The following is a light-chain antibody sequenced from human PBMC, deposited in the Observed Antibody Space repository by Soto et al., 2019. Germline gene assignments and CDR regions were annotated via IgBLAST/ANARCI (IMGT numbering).Light chain of an antibody. CDR3: QQYGSSPWT. CDR1: QSVSSG. Sequence: ELVMTQSPATLSVSPGESPSLSCRASQSVSSGLSWYQQKHGQXPRXXIYGASSRATGIPDRFSGSGSGTDLTLTISRLEPEDFAVYYCQQYGSSPWTFGQGTKVDIK. J-gene: IGKJ1*01. V-gene: IGKV3-20*01. CDR2: GAS.